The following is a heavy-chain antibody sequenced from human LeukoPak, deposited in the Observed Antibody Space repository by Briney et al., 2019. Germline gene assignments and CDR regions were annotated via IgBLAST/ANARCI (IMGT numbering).Heavy chain of an antibody. D-gene: IGHD3-10*01. CDR1: GGSISSSSYY. CDR2: IYYSGST. V-gene: IGHV4-39*07. J-gene: IGHJ4*02. CDR3: AREGVWFGELLGYFDY. Sequence: PSETLSLTCTVSGGSISSSSYYWGWIRQPPGKGLEWIGSIYYSGSTYYNPSLKSRVTISVDTSKNQFSLKLSSVTAADTAVYYCAREGVWFGELLGYFDYWGQGTLVTVSS.